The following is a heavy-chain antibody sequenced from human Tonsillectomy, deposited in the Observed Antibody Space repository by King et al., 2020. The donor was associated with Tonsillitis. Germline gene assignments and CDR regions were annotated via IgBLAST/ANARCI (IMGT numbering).Heavy chain of an antibody. Sequence: VQLQQWGAGLLKPSETLSLTCAVYGGSFSGYYWSWIRQPPGKGLEWIGEINHSGSTNYNPSLKSRVTISLDTSKNQFSLKLSSATAADTTVYYCARGKGILWFGESINYFDYWGQGTLVTVSS. D-gene: IGHD3-10*01. CDR1: GGSFSGYY. V-gene: IGHV4-34*01. J-gene: IGHJ4*02. CDR3: ARGKGILWFGESINYFDY. CDR2: INHSGST.